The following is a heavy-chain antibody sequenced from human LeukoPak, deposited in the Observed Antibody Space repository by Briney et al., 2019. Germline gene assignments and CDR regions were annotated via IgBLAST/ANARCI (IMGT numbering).Heavy chain of an antibody. CDR2: ISGSGSNT. Sequence: GGSLRLSCATSGFTFTTYGMIWVRQAPGKRLEWVLGISGSGSNTYYADSAKGRFTSSRDSSKRTVYLHMNSLRAEDTAVYYCAKNGEPHYYMDVLGKGTTVTVSS. J-gene: IGHJ6*03. CDR3: AKNGEPHYYMDV. D-gene: IGHD2-8*01. CDR1: GFTFTTYG. V-gene: IGHV3-23*01.